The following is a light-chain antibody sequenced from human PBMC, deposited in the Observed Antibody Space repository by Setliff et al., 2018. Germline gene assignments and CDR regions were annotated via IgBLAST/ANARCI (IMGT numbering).Light chain of an antibody. CDR1: SSNIGNNY. Sequence: VLTQPPSVSAAPGQKVTISCSGSSSNIGNNYVSWYQQLPGTAPKLLIYDNNKRPSGIPDRFSGSKSGTSATLGITGLQTGDEADYYCGTWDSSLSAGGVFGTGTKV. V-gene: IGLV1-51*01. CDR3: GTWDSSLSAGGV. CDR2: DNN. J-gene: IGLJ1*01.